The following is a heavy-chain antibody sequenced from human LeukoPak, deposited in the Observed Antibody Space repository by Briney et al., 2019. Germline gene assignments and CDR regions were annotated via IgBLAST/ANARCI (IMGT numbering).Heavy chain of an antibody. J-gene: IGHJ4*02. Sequence: MPSETLSLTCTVSSGSINSYFWGWVRQPAGRGLEWIGRIYTTGNTHYNPSLKSRLTMSIDTPKRQFSLNLRSVTAADTAIYYCARHGYTASHYFLDYWSQGTLVTVSS. CDR2: IYTTGNT. V-gene: IGHV4-4*07. CDR1: SGSINSYF. CDR3: ARHGYTASHYFLDY. D-gene: IGHD3-16*01.